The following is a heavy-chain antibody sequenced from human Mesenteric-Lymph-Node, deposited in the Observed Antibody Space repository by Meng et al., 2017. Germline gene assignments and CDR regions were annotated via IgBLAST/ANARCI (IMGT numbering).Heavy chain of an antibody. CDR3: ARGIKPSGYSSGWYGNYYYYYGMDV. CDR2: ISYDGSDE. CDR1: GFTFSTYA. V-gene: IGHV3-30*01. J-gene: IGHJ6*02. Sequence: GESLKISCAASGFTFSTYAIHWVRQAPGKGLEWVAIISYDGSDEYYADSVKGRFTISRDNSKNTLYLQMNSLRAEDTAVYYCARGIKPSGYSSGWYGNYYYYYGMDVWGQGTMVTVSS. D-gene: IGHD6-19*01.